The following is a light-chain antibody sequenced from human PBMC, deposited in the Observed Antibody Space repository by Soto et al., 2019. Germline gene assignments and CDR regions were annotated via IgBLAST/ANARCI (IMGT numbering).Light chain of an antibody. Sequence: QSALTQPASVSGSPGQSLTISCTGTSSDVGGYHYVSWYQQHPGKVHKLMIYEVSNRHAGVVNRVSGSKSGNTASLTISGLKAEDEAAYSCSSCTSSRTLVFGTGTKVTVL. CDR3: SSCTSSRTLV. CDR2: EVS. J-gene: IGLJ1*01. CDR1: SSDVGGYHY. V-gene: IGLV2-14*01.